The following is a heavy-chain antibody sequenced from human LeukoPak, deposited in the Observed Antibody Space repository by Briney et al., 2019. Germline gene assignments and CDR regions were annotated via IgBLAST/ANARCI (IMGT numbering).Heavy chain of an antibody. Sequence: ASVKVSCKASGYTFTGYYMHWVRQAPGQGLEWMGWINPNSGGTNYAQKFQGRVTMTRDTSISTAYMELSSLRAEDTAVYYCARENPDPDRSIFGVPREEYYFDYWGQGTLVTVSS. CDR2: INPNSGGT. J-gene: IGHJ4*02. CDR1: GYTFTGYY. CDR3: ARENPDPDRSIFGVPREEYYFDY. D-gene: IGHD3-3*01. V-gene: IGHV1-2*02.